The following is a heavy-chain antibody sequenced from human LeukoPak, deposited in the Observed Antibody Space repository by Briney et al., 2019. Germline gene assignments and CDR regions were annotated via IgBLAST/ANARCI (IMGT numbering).Heavy chain of an antibody. Sequence: PSETLSLTCTVSGGSISSGSYYWSWIRQPAGKGLEWIGRIYTSGSTNYNPSLKSRVTISVDTSKNQFSLKLSSVTAADTAVYYCARDYYDPHFYYYYYMDVCGKGTTVTVSS. CDR2: IYTSGST. CDR1: GGSISSGSYY. D-gene: IGHD3-22*01. V-gene: IGHV4-61*02. CDR3: ARDYYDPHFYYYYYMDV. J-gene: IGHJ6*03.